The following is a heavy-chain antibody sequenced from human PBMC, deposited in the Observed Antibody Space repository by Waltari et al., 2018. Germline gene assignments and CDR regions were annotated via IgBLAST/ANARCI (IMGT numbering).Heavy chain of an antibody. CDR3: ARDGNKKYFQH. Sequence: EVQLVESGGGLVQPGGSLRLSCAASGFPFYSYIMNWVRQAPGKGLEWVSYISSSSSTIYYADSVKGRFTISRDNAKNSLYLQMNSLRAEDTAVYYCARDGNKKYFQHWGQGTLVTVSS. V-gene: IGHV3-48*01. D-gene: IGHD2-15*01. CDR1: GFPFYSYI. J-gene: IGHJ1*01. CDR2: ISSSSSTI.